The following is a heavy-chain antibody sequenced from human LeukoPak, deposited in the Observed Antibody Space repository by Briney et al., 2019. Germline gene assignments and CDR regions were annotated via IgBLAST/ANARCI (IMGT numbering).Heavy chain of an antibody. J-gene: IGHJ4*02. Sequence: SETLSLTCTVSGGSFSSYYWSWIRQPAGKGLECIGRIYISGSTSYNPSLKSRVTMSVDTSKNQFSLRLSSVTAADTAVYYCARGQYYYDSSGYDYWGQGTLVTVSS. CDR3: ARGQYYYDSSGYDY. CDR2: IYISGST. D-gene: IGHD3-22*01. CDR1: GGSFSSYY. V-gene: IGHV4-4*07.